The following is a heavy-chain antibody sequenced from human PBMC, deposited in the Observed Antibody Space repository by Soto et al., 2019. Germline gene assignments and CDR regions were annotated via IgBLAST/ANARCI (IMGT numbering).Heavy chain of an antibody. Sequence: PSETLSLTCAVSGGSISSGGYSWSWVRQPPGKGLEWIGEIYHSGSTNYNPSLKSRVTISVDKSKNQFSLKLSSVTAADTAVYYCARDGERFGGKNIAAAGTGFDYWGQGTLVTVSS. CDR3: ARDGERFGGKNIAAAGTGFDY. D-gene: IGHD6-13*01. CDR1: GGSISSGGYS. CDR2: IYHSGST. J-gene: IGHJ4*02. V-gene: IGHV4-4*02.